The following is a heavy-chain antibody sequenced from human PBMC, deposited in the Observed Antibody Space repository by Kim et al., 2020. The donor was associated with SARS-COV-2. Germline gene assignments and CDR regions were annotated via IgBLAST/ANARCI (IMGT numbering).Heavy chain of an antibody. D-gene: IGHD3-22*01. CDR1: GFTFSSYA. Sequence: GGSLRLSCAASGFTFSSYAMHWVRQAPGKGLEWVAVISYDGSNKYYADSVKGRFTISRDNSKNTLYLQMNSLRAEDTAVYYCARDTYYYDSSGYYPRLSYWGQGTLVTVSS. CDR3: ARDTYYYDSSGYYPRLSY. J-gene: IGHJ4*02. CDR2: ISYDGSNK. V-gene: IGHV3-30-3*01.